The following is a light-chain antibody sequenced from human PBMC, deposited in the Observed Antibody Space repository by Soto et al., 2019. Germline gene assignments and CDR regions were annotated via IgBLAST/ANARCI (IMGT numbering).Light chain of an antibody. J-gene: IGKJ2*02. Sequence: DIQMTQVPSSLSASVGDRVTITCRASQSVGNYLNWYQQKPGKAPNLLIYAASNLQSGVPSRFSGSGSGTDFTLTISSLQPEDFATYYCQQSYGTPRTFGQGTKLEIK. CDR2: AAS. CDR3: QQSYGTPRT. V-gene: IGKV1-39*01. CDR1: QSVGNY.